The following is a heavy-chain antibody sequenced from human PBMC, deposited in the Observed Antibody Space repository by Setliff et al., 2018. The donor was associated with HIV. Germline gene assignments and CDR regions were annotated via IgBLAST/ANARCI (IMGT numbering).Heavy chain of an antibody. D-gene: IGHD6-13*01. CDR3: ARDLAAAGAFDI. CDR2: FDPEDGGT. J-gene: IGHJ3*02. Sequence: ASVKVSCKASGGTFTSSAISWVRQARGQGLERMGGFDPEDGGTIHAQKFQGRVTMTEDTSTDTAYMELRSLRSEDTAVYYCARDLAAAGAFDIWGQGTMVTVSS. CDR1: GGTFTSSA. V-gene: IGHV1-24*01.